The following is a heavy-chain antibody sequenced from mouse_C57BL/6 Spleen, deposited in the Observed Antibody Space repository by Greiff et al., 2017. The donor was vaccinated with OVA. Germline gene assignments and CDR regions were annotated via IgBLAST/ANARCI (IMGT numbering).Heavy chain of an antibody. CDR1: GFSFNTYA. D-gene: IGHD1-1*01. J-gene: IGHJ4*01. CDR2: IRSKSNNYAT. V-gene: IGHV10-1*01. CDR3: VRHPGYYGSSPYAMDY. Sequence: EVQRVESGGGLVQPKGSLKLSCAASGFSFNTYAMNWVRQAPGKGLEWVARIRSKSNNYATYYADSVKDRFTISRDDSESMLYLQMNNLKTEDTAMYYCVRHPGYYGSSPYAMDYWGQGTSVTVSS.